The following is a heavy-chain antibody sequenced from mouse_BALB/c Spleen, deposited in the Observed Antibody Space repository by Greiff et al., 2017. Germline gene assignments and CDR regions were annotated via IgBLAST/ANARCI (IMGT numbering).Heavy chain of an antibody. J-gene: IGHJ4*01. CDR2: IDPANGNT. CDR3: AREGFFYDGYFRYAMDY. V-gene: IGHV14-3*02. D-gene: IGHD2-3*01. Sequence: EVQLQQSGAELVKPGASVKLSCTASGFNIKDTYMHWVKQRPEQGLEWIGRIDPANGNTKYDPKFQGKATITADTSSNTAYLQLSSLTSEDTAVYYCAREGFFYDGYFRYAMDYWGQGTSVTVSS. CDR1: GFNIKDTY.